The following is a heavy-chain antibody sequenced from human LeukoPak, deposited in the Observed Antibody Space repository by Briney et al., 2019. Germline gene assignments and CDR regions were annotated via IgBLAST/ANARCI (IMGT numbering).Heavy chain of an antibody. V-gene: IGHV1-18*01. CDR1: GYTFTSDA. CDR2: ISCNNGDT. Sequence: AAVKVSCKASGYTFTSDAITWVRQAPGQGLEWVGWISCNNGDTRYAQKFQGRVTVTTDTCTSTAYMELRRLRSEDPAVYYCARDRVVAALYTDYWGQGTLVTVSS. J-gene: IGHJ4*02. CDR3: ARDRVVAALYTDY. D-gene: IGHD2-15*01.